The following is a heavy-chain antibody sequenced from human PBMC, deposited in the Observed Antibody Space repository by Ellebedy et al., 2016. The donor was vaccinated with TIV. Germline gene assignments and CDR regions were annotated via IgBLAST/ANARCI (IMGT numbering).Heavy chain of an antibody. V-gene: IGHV7-4-1*02. D-gene: IGHD5-24*01. Sequence: ASVKVSCKGSGYSFNTNAMIWVRRAPGRGLEWMGWINTATGSPTYAQGFTGRFVFSLDTSVTTSYLEITSLEAEDTAVYFCARDFPAHGVCDNWGQGTLVTVSS. CDR3: ARDFPAHGVCDN. CDR2: INTATGSP. J-gene: IGHJ4*02. CDR1: GYSFNTNA.